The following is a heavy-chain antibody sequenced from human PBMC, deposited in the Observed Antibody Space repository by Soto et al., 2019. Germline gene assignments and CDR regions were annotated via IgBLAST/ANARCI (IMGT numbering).Heavy chain of an antibody. CDR1: GSSFPNYP. CDR3: VRGGCSSSWERLDP. Sequence: LRLSCAASGSSFPNYPMHWVRQTPDKGLEWLAVISHDGVTKNSADSVKGRFSISRDNSRNRLYLDMNSLRTEDTAMYYCVRGGCSSSWERLDPWGQGTLVTVSS. D-gene: IGHD6-19*01. J-gene: IGHJ5*02. CDR2: ISHDGVTK. V-gene: IGHV3-30-3*01.